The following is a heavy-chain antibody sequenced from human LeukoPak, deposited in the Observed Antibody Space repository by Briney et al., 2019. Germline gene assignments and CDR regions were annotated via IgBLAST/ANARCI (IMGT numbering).Heavy chain of an antibody. CDR3: AREPYIAAADTFDYWGQGTLVRGIDY. J-gene: IGHJ4*02. CDR2: IYTSGST. D-gene: IGHD6-13*01. V-gene: IGHV4-61*02. Sequence: SETLPLTCTVSGGSISSGSYYWSWIRQPAGKGLEWIGRIYTSGSTNYNPSLKSRVTISVDTSKNQFSLKLSSVTAADTAVYYCAREPYIAAADTFDYWGQGTLVRGIDYWGQGTLVTVSS. CDR1: GGSISSGSYY.